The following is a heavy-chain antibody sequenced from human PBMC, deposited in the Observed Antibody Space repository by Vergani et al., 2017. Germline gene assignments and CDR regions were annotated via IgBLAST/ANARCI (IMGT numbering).Heavy chain of an antibody. CDR1: GYTFTGYY. J-gene: IGHJ4*02. D-gene: IGHD3-16*01. Sequence: QVQLVQSGAEVKKPGASVKVSCKASGYTFTGYYMHWVRQAPGQGLEWMGWINPNSGGTNYAQKFQGRVTMTRDTSISTAYMELRRLRSDDTAVYYCALEHGGITLLSSYYFDYWGQGTLVTVSS. CDR2: INPNSGGT. V-gene: IGHV1-2*02. CDR3: ALEHGGITLLSSYYFDY.